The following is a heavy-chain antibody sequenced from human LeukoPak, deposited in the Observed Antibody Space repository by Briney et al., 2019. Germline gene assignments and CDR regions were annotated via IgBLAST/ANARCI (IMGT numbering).Heavy chain of an antibody. J-gene: IGHJ4*02. V-gene: IGHV4-59*01. D-gene: IGHD6-13*01. CDR3: ARNLIPEQLVLNF. Sequence: ETLSLTCTVSGGSISSYYWSWIRQPPGKGLEWIGYIYYTGSTNYNPSLKSRVTMSVDTSKNQFSLNLKSVTPEDTAVYYCARNLIPEQLVLNFWGQGTLVTVSS. CDR2: IYYTGST. CDR1: GGSISSYY.